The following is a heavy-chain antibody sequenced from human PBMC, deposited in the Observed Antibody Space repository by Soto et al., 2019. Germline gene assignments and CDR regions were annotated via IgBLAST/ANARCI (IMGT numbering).Heavy chain of an antibody. Sequence: SVEVSSTASGYIFTAYAIHWVRQAPGQRLEWMGWINAGNGDTKYSQKMQGRVTFTRDTSASTAYMELSSLRSEDTAVYYCARDRGSWSHDARDVWGQGTMVTVSS. V-gene: IGHV1-3*01. J-gene: IGHJ3*01. CDR3: ARDRGSWSHDARDV. CDR2: INAGNGDT. D-gene: IGHD6-13*01. CDR1: GYIFTAYA.